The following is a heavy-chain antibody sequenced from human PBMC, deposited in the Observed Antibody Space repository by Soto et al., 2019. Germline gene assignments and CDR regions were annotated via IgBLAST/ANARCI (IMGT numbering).Heavy chain of an antibody. CDR2: ISYDGSNE. CDR3: AKDTYFYDTRGYYIFDY. D-gene: IGHD3-22*01. J-gene: IGHJ4*02. V-gene: IGHV3-30*18. CDR1: GFAFSSYG. Sequence: QVQLVESGGGVVQAGRSLRLSCAASGFAFSSYGIHWVRQAPGKGLEWVAGISYDGSNEHYTDSVKGRFTISRDNSKNTLYLQMNSLRAEDTAVYYCAKDTYFYDTRGYYIFDYWGQGTLVTVSS.